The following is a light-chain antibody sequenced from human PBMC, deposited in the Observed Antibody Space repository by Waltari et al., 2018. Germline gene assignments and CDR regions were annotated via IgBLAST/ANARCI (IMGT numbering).Light chain of an antibody. V-gene: IGLV2-14*01. Sequence: QSALTQPASVSGSPGQSITISCSGTDSDVGAYDFVSWYQQHPGKAPHLIIYEVSNRPSGISNRLSASKSGNTASLTIYGLQAEDEADYYCSSYTTSSAPGVFGTGTRVTVL. J-gene: IGLJ1*01. CDR1: DSDVGAYDF. CDR2: EVS. CDR3: SSYTTSSAPGV.